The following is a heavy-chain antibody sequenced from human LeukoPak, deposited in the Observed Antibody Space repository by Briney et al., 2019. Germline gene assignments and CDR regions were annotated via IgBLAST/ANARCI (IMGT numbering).Heavy chain of an antibody. CDR2: ISSDGGST. Sequence: PGGSLRLSCAASEFTFSLYAMHWVRQAPGKGLEYVSAISSDGGSTYYENSVKGRFNISRDNSKNTLYLQMGSLRAEDTAAYYCASSSRSSGANWFDPWGQGTLVTVSS. D-gene: IGHD6-6*01. CDR3: ASSSRSSGANWFDP. J-gene: IGHJ5*02. V-gene: IGHV3-64*01. CDR1: EFTFSLYA.